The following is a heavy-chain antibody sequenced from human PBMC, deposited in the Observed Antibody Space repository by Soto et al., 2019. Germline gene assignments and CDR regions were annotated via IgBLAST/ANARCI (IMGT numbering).Heavy chain of an antibody. CDR3: ARFPKIPSTGSYFDY. Sequence: PVGSLRLSFAASWFAITNTFLTWVRQAPGKGLEWVSIVYSGGSTYYAGSVKGRFTISRDTSKNTVHLQMSSLRAEDTAVYYCARFPKIPSTGSYFDYWGQGTPVTVSS. J-gene: IGHJ4*02. CDR2: VYSGGST. V-gene: IGHV3-53*01. CDR1: WFAITNTF. D-gene: IGHD3-10*01.